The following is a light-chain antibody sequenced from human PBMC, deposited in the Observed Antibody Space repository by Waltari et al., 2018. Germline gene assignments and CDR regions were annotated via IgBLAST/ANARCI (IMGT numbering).Light chain of an antibody. CDR2: DVS. CDR3: DSKSSSSPHV. J-gene: IGLJ1*01. Sequence: QSALTQPASASGSPGQSITVPCTGTSSDIGTYNYVSWYQQHPGKAPKLMIYDVSSRLSGVSNRFSGSKSGNTASLTISGLQAEDEADYYCDSKSSSSPHVFGTGTKVTVL. CDR1: SSDIGTYNY. V-gene: IGLV2-14*03.